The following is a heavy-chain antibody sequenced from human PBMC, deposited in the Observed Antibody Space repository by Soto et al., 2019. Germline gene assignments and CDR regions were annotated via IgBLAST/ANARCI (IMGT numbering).Heavy chain of an antibody. V-gene: IGHV4-39*01. CDR2: IYYSGST. CDR3: ASHVGGVEGNNYYGLDV. Sequence: SETLSLTCTVSAGSISSTNYYWGWIRQPPGKGLEWIGNIYYSGSTYYNPSLKSRVTISVDTSKNQFSLNLTSVTAADTAIYYCASHVGGVEGNNYYGLDVWGQGTTVTVSS. D-gene: IGHD3-10*01. CDR1: AGSISSTNYY. J-gene: IGHJ6*01.